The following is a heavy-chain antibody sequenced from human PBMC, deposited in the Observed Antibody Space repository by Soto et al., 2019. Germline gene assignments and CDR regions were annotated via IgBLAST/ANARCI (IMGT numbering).Heavy chain of an antibody. Sequence: GGSLRLSCAASGFTFSSYAMSWVRQAPGKGLEWVSAISGSGGSTYYADSVKGRFTISRDNSKNTLYLQMNSLRAEDTAVYYCAKVVRWVYSGYDRGMAYYFDYWGQGTLVTVSS. D-gene: IGHD5-12*01. V-gene: IGHV3-23*01. CDR3: AKVVRWVYSGYDRGMAYYFDY. J-gene: IGHJ4*02. CDR2: ISGSGGST. CDR1: GFTFSSYA.